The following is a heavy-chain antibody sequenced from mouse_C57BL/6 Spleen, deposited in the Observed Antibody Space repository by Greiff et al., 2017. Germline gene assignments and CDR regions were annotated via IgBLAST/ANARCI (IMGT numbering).Heavy chain of an antibody. Sequence: EVQLQQSGPELVKPGASVKISCKASGCSFTGYYMNWVKQSPEKSLEWIGEINPSTGGTTYNQKFKAKATLTVDKSSSTAYMQLKSLTSEDSAVYYCASYYYGSSYDYAMDYWGQGTSVTVSS. D-gene: IGHD1-1*01. CDR3: ASYYYGSSYDYAMDY. CDR1: GCSFTGYY. V-gene: IGHV1-42*01. J-gene: IGHJ4*01. CDR2: INPSTGGT.